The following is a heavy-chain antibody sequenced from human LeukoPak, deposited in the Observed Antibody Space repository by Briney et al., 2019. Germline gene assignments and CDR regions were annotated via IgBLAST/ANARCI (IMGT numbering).Heavy chain of an antibody. D-gene: IGHD3-22*01. Sequence: GGSLRLSCAASGFTFSSFPMHWVRQAPGKGLEWVAVISYDGSNKDYADSMKGRFTISRDNSENTLYLQMNSLRVEDTAVYYCAREGGSSGSAGWLDPWGQGTLVTVSS. J-gene: IGHJ5*02. V-gene: IGHV3-30-3*01. CDR1: GFTFSSFP. CDR2: ISYDGSNK. CDR3: AREGGSSGSAGWLDP.